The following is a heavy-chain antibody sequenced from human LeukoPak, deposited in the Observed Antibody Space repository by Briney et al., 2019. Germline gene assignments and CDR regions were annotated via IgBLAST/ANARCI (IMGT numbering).Heavy chain of an antibody. CDR2: ISAYNGNT. Sequence: ASVKVSCKASGYTFTGYYIDWVRQAPGQGLEWMGWISAYNGNTNYAQKFQGRVTMTTDTSTSTAYMELRSLRSDDTAVYYCAREGIDCSGGRCYSRWYFDLWGRGTLVTVSS. CDR3: AREGIDCSGGRCYSRWYFDL. V-gene: IGHV1-18*04. J-gene: IGHJ2*01. CDR1: GYTFTGYY. D-gene: IGHD2-15*01.